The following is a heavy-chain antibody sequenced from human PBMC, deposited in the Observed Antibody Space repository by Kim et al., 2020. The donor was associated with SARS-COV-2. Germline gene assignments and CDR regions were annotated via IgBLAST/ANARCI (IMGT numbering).Heavy chain of an antibody. V-gene: IGHV1-69*13. D-gene: IGHD5-12*01. CDR2: IIPIFGTA. Sequence: SVKVSCKASGGTFSSYAISWVRQAPGQWLEWMGGIIPIFGTANYAQKFQGRVTITADESTSTAYMELSSLRSEDTAVYYCARVSKRWLQLYHDAFDIWGQGTRVTVSS. J-gene: IGHJ3*02. CDR3: ARVSKRWLQLYHDAFDI. CDR1: GGTFSSYA.